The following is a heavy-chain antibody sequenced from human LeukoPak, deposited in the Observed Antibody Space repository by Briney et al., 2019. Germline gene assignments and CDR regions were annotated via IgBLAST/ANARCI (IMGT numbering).Heavy chain of an antibody. CDR2: INHGGST. D-gene: IGHD2-2*01. CDR3: ARTIVVVPAATRAFDI. CDR1: GGSFSGYY. Sequence: PSETLSLTCAVYGGSFSGYYWSWIRQPPGKGLEWIGEINHGGSTNYNPSLKSRVTISVDTSKNQFSLKLSSVTAADTAVYYCARTIVVVPAATRAFDIWGQGTMVTVSS. J-gene: IGHJ3*02. V-gene: IGHV4-34*01.